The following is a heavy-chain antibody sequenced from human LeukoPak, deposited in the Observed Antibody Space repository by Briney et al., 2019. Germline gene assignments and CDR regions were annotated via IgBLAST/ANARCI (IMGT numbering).Heavy chain of an antibody. CDR1: GMTFTNAW. Sequence: GGSLRLSCSVSGMTFTNAWMTWVRQAPGKGLEWVGRIRTKSDGETVDDAAPVKGRFTISRDDSKNTLFLQMNSLKTEDTAVYYCATPALGRRLYYYDYWGQGTLVTVSP. J-gene: IGHJ4*02. D-gene: IGHD3-16*01. V-gene: IGHV3-15*01. CDR2: IRTKSDGETV. CDR3: ATPALGRRLYYYDY.